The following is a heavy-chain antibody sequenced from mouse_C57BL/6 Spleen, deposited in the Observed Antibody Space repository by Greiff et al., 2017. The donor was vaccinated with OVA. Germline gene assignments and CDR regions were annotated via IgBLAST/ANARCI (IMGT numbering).Heavy chain of an antibody. V-gene: IGHV3-1*01. CDR1: GYSITSGYD. D-gene: IGHD2-3*01. CDR2: ISYSGST. CDR3: AGGLLPFAY. Sequence: EVQGVESGPGMVKPSQSLSLTCTVTGYSITSGYDWHWIRHFPGNKLEWMGYISYSGSTNYNPSLKSRISITHDTSKNHFFLKLNSVTTEDTATYYCAGGLLPFAYWGQGTLVTVSA. J-gene: IGHJ3*01.